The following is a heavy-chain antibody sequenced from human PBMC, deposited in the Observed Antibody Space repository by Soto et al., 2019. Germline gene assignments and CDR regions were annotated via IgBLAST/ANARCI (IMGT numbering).Heavy chain of an antibody. CDR3: ARPCRFPCEGYGRYYYGMDV. D-gene: IGHD2-15*01. CDR1: GGTFSSYA. CDR2: IIPIFGTA. V-gene: IGHV1-69*13. J-gene: IGHJ6*02. Sequence: GASVKVSCKASGGTFSSYAISWVRQAPGQGLEWMGGIIPIFGTANYAQKFQGRVTITADESTSTAYMELSSLRSEDTAVYYCARPCRFPCEGYGRYYYGMDVWGQGTTVTVSS.